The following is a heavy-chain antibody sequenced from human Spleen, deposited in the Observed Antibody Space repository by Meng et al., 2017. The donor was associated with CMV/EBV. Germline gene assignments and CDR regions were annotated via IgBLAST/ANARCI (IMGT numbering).Heavy chain of an antibody. D-gene: IGHD3-3*01. V-gene: IGHV1-18*01. CDR3: ARGPQVGVIIIRFKSPWFDP. J-gene: IGHJ5*02. Sequence: ASVKVSCKTSGYTFTNYGINWVRQAPGQGLEWMGWISPYNGNTNYAQKFQGRVTVTTDTSTSTAYMELSSLRSDDTAAYYCARGPQVGVIIIRFKSPWFDPWGQGTLVTVSS. CDR2: ISPYNGNT. CDR1: GYTFTNYG.